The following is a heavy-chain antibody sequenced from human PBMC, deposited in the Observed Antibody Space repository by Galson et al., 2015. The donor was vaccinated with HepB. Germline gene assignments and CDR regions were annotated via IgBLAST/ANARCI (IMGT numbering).Heavy chain of an antibody. CDR3: AKTGSDDGHDY. J-gene: IGHJ4*02. CDR2: ISYDGSNK. D-gene: IGHD1-1*01. Sequence: SLRLSCAASGFTFSSYGMHWVRQAPGKGLEWVAVISYDGSNKYYADSVKGRFTISRDNSKNTLYLQMNSLRAEDTAVYYCAKTGSDDGHDYWGQGTLVTVYS. V-gene: IGHV3-30*18. CDR1: GFTFSSYG.